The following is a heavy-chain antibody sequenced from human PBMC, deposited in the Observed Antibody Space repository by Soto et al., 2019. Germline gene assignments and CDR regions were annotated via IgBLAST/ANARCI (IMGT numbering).Heavy chain of an antibody. CDR3: AFVKSSGWFNWFDP. Sequence: ASVKVSCKASGYTFTSYGISWVRQAPGQGLEWMGWISAYNGYTNYAQKLQGRVTMTTDTSTSIAYMELRSLRSDDTAVYYCAFVKSSGWFNWFDPCGQGTLVTVS. D-gene: IGHD6-19*01. CDR2: ISAYNGYT. J-gene: IGHJ5*02. CDR1: GYTFTSYG. V-gene: IGHV1-18*01.